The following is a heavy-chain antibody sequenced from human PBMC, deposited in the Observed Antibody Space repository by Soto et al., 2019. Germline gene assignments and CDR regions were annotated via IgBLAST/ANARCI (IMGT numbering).Heavy chain of an antibody. CDR1: GYTFTSYG. CDR3: ATPTKITIFGVVISDGFDI. Sequence: ASVKVSCKASGYTFTSYGISWVRQAPGQGLEWMGWISAYNGNTNYAQKLQGRVTMTTDTSTSTAYMELRSLRSDDTAVYYCATPTKITIFGVVISDGFDIWGQGTMVTVSS. V-gene: IGHV1-18*01. CDR2: ISAYNGNT. D-gene: IGHD3-3*01. J-gene: IGHJ3*02.